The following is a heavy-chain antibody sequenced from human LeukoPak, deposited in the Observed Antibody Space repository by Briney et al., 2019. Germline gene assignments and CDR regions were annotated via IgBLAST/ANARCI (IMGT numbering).Heavy chain of an antibody. D-gene: IGHD1-26*01. CDR1: GGSISSGGYY. J-gene: IGHJ5*02. Sequence: SQTLSLTCTVSGGSISSGGYYWSWIRQHPGKGLEWVGYIYYSGSTYYNPSLKSRVTISVDTSKNQFSLKLSSVTAADTAVYYCARDRLSSWFDPWGQGTLVTVSS. CDR3: ARDRLSSWFDP. V-gene: IGHV4-31*03. CDR2: IYYSGST.